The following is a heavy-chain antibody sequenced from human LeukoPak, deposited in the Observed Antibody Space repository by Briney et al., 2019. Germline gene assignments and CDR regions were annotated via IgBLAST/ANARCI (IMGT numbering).Heavy chain of an antibody. V-gene: IGHV1-18*01. CDR3: ARYAQDTNGWYYFDY. D-gene: IGHD6-19*01. CDR2: ISVYNGDA. CDR1: GYTFSTYA. Sequence: ASVKVSCKASGYTFSTYAISWVRLAPGQGLEWMGWISVYNGDAKYPQKFQDRVTMSTDTSTETAYMELRSLRADDTAVYYCARYAQDTNGWYYFDYWGQGTLVTVSS. J-gene: IGHJ4*02.